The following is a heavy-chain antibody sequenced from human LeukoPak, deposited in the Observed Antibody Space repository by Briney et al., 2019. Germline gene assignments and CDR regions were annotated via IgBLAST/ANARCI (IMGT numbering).Heavy chain of an antibody. J-gene: IGHJ4*02. D-gene: IGHD3-22*01. CDR2: INPNSGGT. CDR1: GYTFTGYY. V-gene: IGHV1-2*02. Sequence: ASVKVSCKASGYTFTGYYMHWVRQAPGQGLEWMGWINPNSGGTNYAQKFQGRVTMTRDTSTSTAYMELSRLRSDDTAVYYCARDGEAMYYYDSSGSGGVDYWGQGTLVTVSS. CDR3: ARDGEAMYYYDSSGSGGVDY.